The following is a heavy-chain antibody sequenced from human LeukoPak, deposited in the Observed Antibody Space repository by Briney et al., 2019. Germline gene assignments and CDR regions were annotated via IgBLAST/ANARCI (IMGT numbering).Heavy chain of an antibody. CDR1: GFTFSNYA. V-gene: IGHV3-23*01. D-gene: IGHD1-26*01. J-gene: IGHJ4*02. CDR3: ARGERGDY. Sequence: GGSLRLSCAASGFTFSNYAMTWVRQAPGKGLEWVSVISASASITYYADSVKGRFTISRDNSKNTLYLQMNSLRAEDTAVYYCARGERGDYWGQGTLVTVSS. CDR2: ISASASIT.